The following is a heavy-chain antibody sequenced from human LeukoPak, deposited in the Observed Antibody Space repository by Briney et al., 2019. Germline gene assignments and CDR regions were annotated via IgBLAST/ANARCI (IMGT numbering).Heavy chain of an antibody. CDR3: AAGPVEYSLDY. CDR2: ISSTGSTI. CDR1: GFTFSSYA. Sequence: PGGSLRLSCAASGFTFSSYAMSWVRQAPGKGLEWVSAISSTGSTIYYADSVKGRFTISRDNAKNSLYLQMNSLRAEDTAIYYCAAGPVEYSLDYWGQGTLVTASS. V-gene: IGHV3-48*03. J-gene: IGHJ4*02. D-gene: IGHD6-6*01.